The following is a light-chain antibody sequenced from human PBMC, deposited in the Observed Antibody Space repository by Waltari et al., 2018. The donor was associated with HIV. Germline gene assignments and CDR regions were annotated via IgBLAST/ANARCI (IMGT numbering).Light chain of an antibody. CDR1: SSDVGGYNY. CDR3: STYTSTSTLEV. J-gene: IGLJ3*02. CDR2: DVS. Sequence: SPGQSLTISCPGTSSDVGGYNYVFWYQQHPRKAPKLMIYDVSNRPSGVSNRFFGSYSCNTASPTIPRLQAADEADYYCSTYTSTSTLEVFGGGTKLTVL. V-gene: IGLV2-14*03.